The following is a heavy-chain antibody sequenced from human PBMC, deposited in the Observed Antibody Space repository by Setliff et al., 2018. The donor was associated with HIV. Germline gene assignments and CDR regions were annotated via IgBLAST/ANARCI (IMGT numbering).Heavy chain of an antibody. CDR3: PRAQMAYAAFDV. CDR2: IYHTGSS. Sequence: SETLSLTCTVYGGSFSTYYWSWIRQPPGQGLEWIGYIYHTGSSDNNPSLKSRVTLSVDTSKHQFSLKLSSVTAADTAVYYCPRAQMAYAAFDVWGQGTMVTVSS. J-gene: IGHJ3*01. D-gene: IGHD2-2*01. CDR1: GGSFSTYY. V-gene: IGHV4-59*01.